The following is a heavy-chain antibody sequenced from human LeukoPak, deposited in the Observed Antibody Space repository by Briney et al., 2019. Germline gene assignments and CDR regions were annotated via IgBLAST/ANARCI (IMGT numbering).Heavy chain of an antibody. D-gene: IGHD2-21*02. CDR2: IYWDDDK. J-gene: IGHJ3*02. Sequence: SGPTLVKPTQTLTLTCTFSGFSLSTSGVGVGWIRQPPGKALEWLALIYWDDDKRYSPSLKSRLTITKDTSKNQVVLTMTNMDPVDTATYYCAHRRAYCGGDCYPDAFDIWGQGTMVTVSS. V-gene: IGHV2-5*02. CDR1: GFSLSTSGVG. CDR3: AHRRAYCGGDCYPDAFDI.